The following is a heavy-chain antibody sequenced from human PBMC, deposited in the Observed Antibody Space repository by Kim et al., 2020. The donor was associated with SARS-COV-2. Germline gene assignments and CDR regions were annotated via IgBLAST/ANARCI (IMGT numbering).Heavy chain of an antibody. CDR1: GGTFSSYA. D-gene: IGHD5-12*01. Sequence: SVKVSCKASGGTFSSYAISWVRQAPGQGLEWMGGIIPIFGTANYAQKFQGRVTITADKSTSTAYMELSSLRSEDTAVYYCASPQMGRDGYNFLDYWGQGTLVTVSS. V-gene: IGHV1-69*06. CDR3: ASPQMGRDGYNFLDY. J-gene: IGHJ4*02. CDR2: IIPIFGTA.